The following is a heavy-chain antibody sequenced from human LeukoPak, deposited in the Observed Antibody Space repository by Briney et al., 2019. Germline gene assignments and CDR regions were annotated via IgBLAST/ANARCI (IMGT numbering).Heavy chain of an antibody. V-gene: IGHV4-30-2*01. CDR1: GGSISSGGYS. CDR3: ASLYYYGSGSYAFDI. J-gene: IGHJ4*02. Sequence: SETLSLTCAVSGGSISSGGYSWSWIRQPPGKGLEWIGYIYHSGSTYYNPSLKSRVTISVDRSKNQFSLKLSSVTAADTAVYYCASLYYYGSGSYAFDIWGQGTLVTVSS. D-gene: IGHD3-10*01. CDR2: IYHSGST.